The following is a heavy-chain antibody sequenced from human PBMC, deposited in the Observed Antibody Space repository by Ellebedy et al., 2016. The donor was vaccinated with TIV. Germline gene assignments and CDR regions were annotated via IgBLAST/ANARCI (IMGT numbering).Heavy chain of an antibody. J-gene: IGHJ4*02. CDR2: IYYSGST. D-gene: IGHD1-1*01. V-gene: IGHV4-59*02. CDR1: GASVSSYF. Sequence: MPSETLSLTCTASGASVSSYFWSWVRQPPGKGLEWIGYIYYSGSTNYNPSLKSRVTISVDTSKNQFSLKLNSVTAADTAVYYCARGRLERLYYFDYWGQGTLVTVSS. CDR3: ARGRLERLYYFDY.